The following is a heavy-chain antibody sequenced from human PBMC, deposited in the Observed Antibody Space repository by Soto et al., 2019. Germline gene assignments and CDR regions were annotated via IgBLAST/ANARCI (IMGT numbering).Heavy chain of an antibody. CDR2: INPSGGST. Sequence: ASVKVSCKASGYTFTSYYIHWVRQAPGQGLEWMGIINPSGGSTSYAQKFQGRVTMTRDTSTSTVYMELSSLRSEDTAVYYCARDPYNWNFLFYWGQGTLVTVSS. D-gene: IGHD1-7*01. V-gene: IGHV1-46*01. J-gene: IGHJ4*02. CDR1: GYTFTSYY. CDR3: ARDPYNWNFLFY.